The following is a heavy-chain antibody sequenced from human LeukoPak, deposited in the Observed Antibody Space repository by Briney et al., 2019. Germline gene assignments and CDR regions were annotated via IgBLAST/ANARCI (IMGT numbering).Heavy chain of an antibody. J-gene: IGHJ3*02. CDR1: GFSLSTSGVD. CDR3: AHRLRGYSYERWAFDI. Sequence: PGPTLVNPTQTLTLTCTFSGFSLSTSGVDVGWIRQPPGKALEWLALIYWNDDKRYNPSLKSRLTITKDTSKNQVVLTMTNMDPVDTATYYCAHRLRGYSYERWAFDIWGQGTMVTVSS. CDR2: IYWNDDK. V-gene: IGHV2-5*01. D-gene: IGHD5-18*01.